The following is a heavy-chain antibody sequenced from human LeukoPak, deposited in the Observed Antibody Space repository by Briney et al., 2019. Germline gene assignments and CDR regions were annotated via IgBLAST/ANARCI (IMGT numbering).Heavy chain of an antibody. Sequence: ASVKVSCKVSGYTLTELSMHWVRQAPGKGLEWMGGFDPEDGETIYAQKFQGRVTMTEDTSTDTAYMELSSLRSEDTAVYYCATDTYSGSYVGDAFDIWGQGTMVTVSS. CDR2: FDPEDGET. V-gene: IGHV1-24*01. J-gene: IGHJ3*02. D-gene: IGHD1-26*01. CDR1: GYTLTELS. CDR3: ATDTYSGSYVGDAFDI.